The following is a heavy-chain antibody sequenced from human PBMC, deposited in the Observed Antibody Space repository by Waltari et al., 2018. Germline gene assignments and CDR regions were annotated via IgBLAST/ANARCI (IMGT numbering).Heavy chain of an antibody. CDR2: INQGGRT. D-gene: IGHD6-13*01. J-gene: IGHJ4*02. Sequence: QVQLQQWGAGLLKPSETLPLTCAVYGGSFSASYWNWVRQSPGKGLEWVGEINQGGRTSYNPSLKSRVFISVDVSKNQFSLRMNSVTAADTAVYYCARKSGWYSRGNQRPSGGFFDSWGQGGLVTVSS. CDR1: GGSFSASY. CDR3: ARKSGWYSRGNQRPSGGFFDS. V-gene: IGHV4-34*02.